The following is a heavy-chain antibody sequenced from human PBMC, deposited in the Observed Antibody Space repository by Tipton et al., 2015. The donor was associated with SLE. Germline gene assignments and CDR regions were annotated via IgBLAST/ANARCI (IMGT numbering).Heavy chain of an antibody. CDR2: INPRSGDT. J-gene: IGHJ5*02. D-gene: IGHD2-8*01. CDR1: GFTFTGYY. Sequence: QSGPEVKKPGASAKVSCKASGFTFTGYYIHWVRQAPGQGLEWMGWINPRSGDTKYAQKFEGRVTMTRDTPSKTAYMELRSLRSDDTAVYYCAGAPLMYQSDPWFDPWGPGTLATVSS. V-gene: IGHV1-2*02. CDR3: AGAPLMYQSDPWFDP.